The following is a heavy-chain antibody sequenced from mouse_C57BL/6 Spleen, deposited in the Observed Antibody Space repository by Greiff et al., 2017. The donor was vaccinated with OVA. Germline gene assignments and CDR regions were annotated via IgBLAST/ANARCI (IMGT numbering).Heavy chain of an antibody. D-gene: IGHD2-3*01. CDR2: INPGSGGT. V-gene: IGHV1-54*01. CDR3: ARGKDGYLFAY. Sequence: QVQLQQSGAELVRPGTSVKVSCKASGYAFTNYLIEWVKQRPGQGLEWIGVINPGSGGTNYNEKFKGKATLTADKSSSTAYMQLSSLTSEDSAVYVCARGKDGYLFAYWGQGTLVTVSA. J-gene: IGHJ3*01. CDR1: GYAFTNYL.